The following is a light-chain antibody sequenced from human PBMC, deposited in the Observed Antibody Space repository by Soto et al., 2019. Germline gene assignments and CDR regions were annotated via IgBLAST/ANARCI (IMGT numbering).Light chain of an antibody. J-gene: IGKJ4*01. Sequence: EIVMTQSPATLSVSPGERATLSCRASQSVSSNLAWYQQKPGQAPRLHIYGASTRPTGNPARFSGSGSGTEFTLTVSSLQSEDFAVYYCQQYNNWLTFGGGTKVQIK. CDR1: QSVSSN. CDR2: GAS. CDR3: QQYNNWLT. V-gene: IGKV3-15*01.